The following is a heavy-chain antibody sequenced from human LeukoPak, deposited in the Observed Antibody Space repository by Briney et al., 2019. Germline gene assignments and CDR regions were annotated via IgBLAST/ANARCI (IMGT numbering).Heavy chain of an antibody. CDR3: ARASSGWYPPDAFDI. J-gene: IGHJ3*02. V-gene: IGHV3-66*01. Sequence: PGGSLRLSCAASGFTFDDYGMTWVRQVPGKGLEWVSVIYSGGSTYYADSVKGRFTISRDNSKNTLYLQMNSLRAEDTAVYYCARASSGWYPPDAFDIWGQGTMVTVSS. CDR2: IYSGGST. CDR1: GFTFDDYG. D-gene: IGHD6-19*01.